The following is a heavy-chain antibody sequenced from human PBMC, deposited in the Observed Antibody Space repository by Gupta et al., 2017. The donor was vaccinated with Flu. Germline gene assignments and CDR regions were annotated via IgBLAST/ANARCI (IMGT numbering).Heavy chain of an antibody. Sequence: QVQLQESGPGLVRSSETLSLTCAVSGYSISRGYYWAWIRQPPGQGLEWIGHVYHTGVTYYNPSLKSRVTISVDTSKNEFSLMLISVTAADSAVYDCARRGVGCSDDICYLFDSWGQGTLVTVSS. CDR2: VYHTGVT. J-gene: IGHJ4*02. D-gene: IGHD2-15*01. CDR1: GYSISRGYY. CDR3: ARRGVGCSDDICYLFDS. V-gene: IGHV4-38-2*01.